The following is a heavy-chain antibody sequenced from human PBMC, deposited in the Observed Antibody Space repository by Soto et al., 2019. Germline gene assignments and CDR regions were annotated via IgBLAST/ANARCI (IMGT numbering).Heavy chain of an antibody. CDR2: LVPGFGTA. V-gene: IGHV1-69*06. D-gene: IGHD3-10*01. J-gene: IGHJ4*02. CDR3: ALSPGVFDY. Sequence: QVQLVPSGAEGKKPGSSVKVSCKASGGTFSILAISWVRQAPGQGLEWMGGLVPGFGTANYAQKFQDRVTITADKSTSTSYMELSSLRSEDTAVYYCALSPGVFDYWGQGTLVTVSS. CDR1: GGTFSILA.